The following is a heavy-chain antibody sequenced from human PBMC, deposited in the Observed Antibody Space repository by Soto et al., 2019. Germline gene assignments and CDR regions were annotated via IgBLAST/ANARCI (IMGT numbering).Heavy chain of an antibody. J-gene: IGHJ3*01. V-gene: IGHV1-18*01. CDR2: VSAINVTT. CDR3: ARRVGVAPVYDAYDF. Sequence: ASVKVSCKASGGTFSSYAISWVRQAPGQGLEWMGWVSAINVTTNYAQKFQGRVTMTTDTSTSTAYMELRSLRPDDTAVYFCARRVGVAPVYDAYDFWGQGTMVTVSS. D-gene: IGHD2-15*01. CDR1: GGTFSSYA.